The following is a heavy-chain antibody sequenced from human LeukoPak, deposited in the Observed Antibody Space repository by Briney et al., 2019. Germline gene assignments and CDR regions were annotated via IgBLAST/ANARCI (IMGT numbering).Heavy chain of an antibody. CDR3: AKGSCTGGSCYSFNL. V-gene: IGHV6-1*01. Sequence: SQTLSLTCAISGDSVSSNSVTWNWIRQSPSRGLEWLGRTYYRSTWYNDYAVSVRGRITVNPDTSKNQFSLHLNSVTPEDTAVYYCAKGSCTGGSCYSFNLWGQGTLVTVSS. CDR2: TYYRSTWYN. J-gene: IGHJ5*02. CDR1: GDSVSSNSVT. D-gene: IGHD2-15*01.